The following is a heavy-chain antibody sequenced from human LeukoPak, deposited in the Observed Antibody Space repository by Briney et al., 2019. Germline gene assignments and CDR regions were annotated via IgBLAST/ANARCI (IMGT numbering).Heavy chain of an antibody. CDR1: GGSISSYY. CDR3: ARGSGSSSWYRLDY. CDR2: IYYSGST. Sequence: PSETLSLTCTVSGGSISSYYWSWIRQPPGKGLEWIGYIYYSGSTNYNPYLKSRVTISVDTSKNQFSLKLSSVTAADTAVYYCARGSGSSSWYRLDYWGQGTLVTVSS. D-gene: IGHD6-13*01. V-gene: IGHV4-59*01. J-gene: IGHJ4*02.